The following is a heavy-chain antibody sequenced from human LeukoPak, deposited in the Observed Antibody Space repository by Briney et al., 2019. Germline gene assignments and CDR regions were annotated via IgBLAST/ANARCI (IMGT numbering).Heavy chain of an antibody. J-gene: IGHJ5*02. CDR1: GGSISSSNW. D-gene: IGHD6-19*01. V-gene: IGHV4-4*02. CDR2: IYHSGST. Sequence: SETLSLTCTVSGGSISSSNWWSWVRQPPGKGLEWIGEIYHSGSTNYNPSLKSRVTISVDKSKNQFSLKLSSVTAADTAVYYCARTSPIAVAGTGDWFDPWGQGTLVTVSS. CDR3: ARTSPIAVAGTGDWFDP.